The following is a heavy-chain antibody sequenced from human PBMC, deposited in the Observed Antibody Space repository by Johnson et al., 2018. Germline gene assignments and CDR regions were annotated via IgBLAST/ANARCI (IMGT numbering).Heavy chain of an antibody. D-gene: IGHD4-17*01. J-gene: IGHJ3*02. CDR3: AKEGYGYYVGAFDI. Sequence: VQLVESGGGVVQPGRSLRLSCAASGFTFSSYSMNWVRQAPGKGLEWVAVISYDGSNKYYADSVKGRFTISRDNSKNTLYLQMNSLRAGDTAVYYCAKEGYGYYVGAFDIWGQGTMVTVAS. V-gene: IGHV3-30*18. CDR2: ISYDGSNK. CDR1: GFTFSSYS.